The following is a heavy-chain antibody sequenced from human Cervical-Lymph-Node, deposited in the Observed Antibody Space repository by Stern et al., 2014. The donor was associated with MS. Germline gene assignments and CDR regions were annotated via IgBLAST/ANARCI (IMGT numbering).Heavy chain of an antibody. D-gene: IGHD1-26*01. J-gene: IGHJ4*02. CDR2: ISSNGSTI. V-gene: IGHV3-11*01. CDR1: GFNFSAYY. Sequence: VQLVESGGDLVKPGGSLRLSCAASGFNFSAYYMNWIRQAPGKGLEWLSYISSNGSTIYYADSVKGRFIISRDNAKQSLYLQMNSLRAEDTAVYYCGRGLPSFWGQGTLVTVSP. CDR3: GRGLPSF.